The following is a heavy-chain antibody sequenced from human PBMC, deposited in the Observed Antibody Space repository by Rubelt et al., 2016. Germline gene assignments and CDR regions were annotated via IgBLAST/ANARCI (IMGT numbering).Heavy chain of an antibody. D-gene: IGHD1-26*01. CDR1: TFTSYG. Sequence: TFTSYGMHWVRQAPGKGLEWVAVIWYDGSNSYYADSVKGRFIISRDNSKNTLYLQMNSLRAEDTAVYYCARDKGATHLDYWGQGTLVIVSS. CDR3: ARDKGATHLDY. J-gene: IGHJ4*02. CDR2: IWYDGSNS. V-gene: IGHV3-33*01.